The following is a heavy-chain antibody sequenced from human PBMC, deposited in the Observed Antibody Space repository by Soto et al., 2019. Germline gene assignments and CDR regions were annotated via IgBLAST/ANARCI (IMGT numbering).Heavy chain of an antibody. CDR1: GGSISSGGYY. CDR2: IYYSGST. J-gene: IGHJ5*02. CDR3: ARDRTRYCSSTSCYTSWFDP. D-gene: IGHD2-2*01. V-gene: IGHV4-31*03. Sequence: KPSETLSLTCTVSGGSISSGGYYWSWIRQHPGKGLEWIGYIYYSGSTYYNPSLKSRVTISVDTSKNQFSLKLSSVTAADTAVYYCARDRTRYCSSTSCYTSWFDPWGQGTLVTVSS.